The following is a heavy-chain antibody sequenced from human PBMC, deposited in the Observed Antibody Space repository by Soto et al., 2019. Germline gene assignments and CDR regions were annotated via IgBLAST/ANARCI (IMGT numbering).Heavy chain of an antibody. J-gene: IGHJ4*02. Sequence: EVQLLESGGGLIQPGGSLRLSCAVSGFTFSNYAMSWVRQAPGKGLEWVSTISVGGSAFYADYVKGRFTISRDNSKNTLFLQMNSLRAEDTALYHCAKRAPDTYYFDYWGQGTLVTVS. CDR3: AKRAPDTYYFDY. CDR2: ISVGGSA. CDR1: GFTFSNYA. D-gene: IGHD2-2*02. V-gene: IGHV3-23*01.